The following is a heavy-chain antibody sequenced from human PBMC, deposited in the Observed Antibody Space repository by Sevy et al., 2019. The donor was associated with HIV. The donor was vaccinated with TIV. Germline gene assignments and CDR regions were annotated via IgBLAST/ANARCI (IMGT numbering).Heavy chain of an antibody. D-gene: IGHD3-10*01. J-gene: IGHJ6*02. CDR1: GYTFTSYG. CDR3: ARGLYGSGLDYYYGMDV. CDR2: ISAYNGNT. Sequence: ASVKVSCKASGYTFTSYGISWVRQAPGQGLEWMGWISAYNGNTNYAQKLQGRVTMTTDTSTSTAYMELGSLRSDDMAVYYCARGLYGSGLDYYYGMDVWGQGTTVTVSS. V-gene: IGHV1-18*03.